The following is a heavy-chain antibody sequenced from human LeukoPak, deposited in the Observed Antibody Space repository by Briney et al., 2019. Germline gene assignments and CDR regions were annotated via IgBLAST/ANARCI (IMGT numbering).Heavy chain of an antibody. J-gene: IGHJ3*02. V-gene: IGHV4-59*01. CDR1: GGSIRNYY. Sequence: SETLSLTCTVSGGSIRNYYWSWIRQPPGKGLEWIGYIYFTGSTNYNPSLKSRVTISVDTSQNQFSLKLTSVTAADTAVYYCARVLYGDYDAFDIWGQGTMVTVSS. CDR2: IYFTGST. CDR3: ARVLYGDYDAFDI. D-gene: IGHD4-17*01.